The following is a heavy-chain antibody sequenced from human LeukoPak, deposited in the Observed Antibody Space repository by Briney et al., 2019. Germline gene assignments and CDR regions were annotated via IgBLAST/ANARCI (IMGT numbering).Heavy chain of an antibody. D-gene: IGHD4/OR15-4a*01. CDR2: IFPSGGEI. CDR1: GFTLSTFA. Sequence: GGSLRLSCAASGFTLSTFAMIWVRQPPGKGLEWVSSIFPSGGEIHYADSVRGRFTISRGNSKSTLSLQMNSLRAEDTAVYYCARRAGAYSHPYDYWGQGTLVTVSS. CDR3: ARRAGAYSHPYDY. J-gene: IGHJ4*02. V-gene: IGHV3-23*01.